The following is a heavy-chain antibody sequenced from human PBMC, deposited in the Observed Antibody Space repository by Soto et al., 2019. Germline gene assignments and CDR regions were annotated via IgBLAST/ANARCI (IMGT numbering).Heavy chain of an antibody. D-gene: IGHD1-26*01. CDR3: ARDGEGDFDY. CDR2: INPSTGGR. Sequence: ASVKVSCKTSGYTFTDSYIHWVRQAPGQGLEWMGWINPSTGGRSYAQRFQGWITLTRDTSSATVYMDLNRLKSDDTALYYCARDGEGDFDYWGQGTLVTVSS. J-gene: IGHJ4*02. V-gene: IGHV1-2*04. CDR1: GYTFTDSY.